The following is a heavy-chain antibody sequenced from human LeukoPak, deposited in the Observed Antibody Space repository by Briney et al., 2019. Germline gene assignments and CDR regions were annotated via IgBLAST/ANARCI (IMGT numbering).Heavy chain of an antibody. CDR2: TSSDGSNN. V-gene: IGHV3-30*03. CDR1: GFTFRTYG. D-gene: IGHD2-8*01. Sequence: PGGSLRLSCAASGFTFRTYGMHWVRQAPGKGLEWVAITSSDGSNNYYADSVRGRFTISRDNSKNMLYLQMNSLRAEDTAVYTCARAYCTTTACHAFDIWGQGTVVAVSS. J-gene: IGHJ3*02. CDR3: ARAYCTTTACHAFDI.